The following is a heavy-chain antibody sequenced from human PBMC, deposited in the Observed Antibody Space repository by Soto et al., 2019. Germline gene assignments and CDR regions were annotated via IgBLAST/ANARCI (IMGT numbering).Heavy chain of an antibody. D-gene: IGHD3-9*01. Sequence: EVQLLESGGDLVQPGGSLRLSCAASGFTFTSYAMSWIRQPPGKGLEWVSAITGGGDNTYYADSVKGRFTISRDNSKNTLYLQMNSLRAEDTAFYYCTQDGGSRDWLTVNWGQGTLVTVSS. CDR2: ITGGGDNT. CDR1: GFTFTSYA. CDR3: TQDGGSRDWLTVN. V-gene: IGHV3-23*01. J-gene: IGHJ4*02.